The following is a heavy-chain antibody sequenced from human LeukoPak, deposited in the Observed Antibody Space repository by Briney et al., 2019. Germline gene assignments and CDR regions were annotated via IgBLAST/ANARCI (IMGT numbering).Heavy chain of an antibody. CDR3: ARTGDIVVVPAATHWFDP. D-gene: IGHD2-2*01. J-gene: IGHJ5*02. V-gene: IGHV4-34*01. CDR2: INHSGST. Sequence: SETLSLTCTVSGGSISSYYWSWVRQAPGKGLEWIGEINHSGSTNYNPSLKSRVTISVDTSKNQFSLKLSSVTAADTAVYYCARTGDIVVVPAATHWFDPWGQGTLVAVSS. CDR1: GGSISSYY.